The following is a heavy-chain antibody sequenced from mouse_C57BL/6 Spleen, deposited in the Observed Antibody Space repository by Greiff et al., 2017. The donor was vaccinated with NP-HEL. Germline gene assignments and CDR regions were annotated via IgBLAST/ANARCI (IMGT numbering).Heavy chain of an antibody. CDR3: ARWEAFIGAY. Sequence: QVQLQQPGAELVRPGSSVKLSCKASGYTFTSYWMHWVKQRPIQGLEWIGNIDPSDSETHYNQKFKDKATLTVDKSSSTAYMQLSSLTSEDSAVYYCARWEAFIGAYWGQGTLVTVSA. CDR1: GYTFTSYW. V-gene: IGHV1-52*01. D-gene: IGHD1-2*01. CDR2: IDPSDSET. J-gene: IGHJ3*01.